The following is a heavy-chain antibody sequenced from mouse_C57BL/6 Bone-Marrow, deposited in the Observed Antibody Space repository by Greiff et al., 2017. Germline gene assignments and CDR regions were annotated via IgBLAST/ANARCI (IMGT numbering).Heavy chain of an antibody. V-gene: IGHV3-6*01. Sequence: EVQLVESGPGLVKPSQSLSLTCSVTGYSITSGYYWNWIRQFPGNKLEWMGYISYDGSNNYNPSLKNRISITRDTSKNQFFLKLNSVTTEDTATYYCARVEGYYPYYYGMDYWGQGTSVTVSS. J-gene: IGHJ4*01. CDR1: GYSITSGYY. CDR2: ISYDGSN. D-gene: IGHD2-3*01. CDR3: ARVEGYYPYYYGMDY.